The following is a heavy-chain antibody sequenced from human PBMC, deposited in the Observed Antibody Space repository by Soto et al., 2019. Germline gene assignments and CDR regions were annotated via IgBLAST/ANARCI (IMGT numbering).Heavy chain of an antibody. CDR1: GFSLNTSEVG. D-gene: IGHD6-19*01. CDR3: APSAGRTTGWYYVQY. V-gene: IGHV2-5*02. CDR2: IYWDDDK. Sequence: QITLKESGPTLVKPTQTLTLTCTFSGFSLNTSEVGVGWIRQPPGKALEWLALIYWDDDKRYSPSLKSRLTITQDTSKNQVVLTMTNMDPVDTATYYCAPSAGRTTGWYYVQYWGQGTLVTVSS. J-gene: IGHJ4*02.